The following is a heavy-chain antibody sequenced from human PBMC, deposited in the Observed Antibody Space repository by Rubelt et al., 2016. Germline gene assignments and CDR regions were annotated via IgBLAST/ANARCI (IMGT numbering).Heavy chain of an antibody. CDR2: INHSGST. V-gene: IGHV4-34*01. J-gene: IGHJ4*02. Sequence: GLLKPSETLSLTCAVYGGSFSGYYWSWIRQPPGKGLEWIGEINHSGSTNYNPSLKSRVTISVDTSKNQFSLKLSSVTAADTAVYYGARRAFGVVIAYFDYWGQGTLVTVSS. CDR1: GGSFSGYY. CDR3: ARRAFGVVIAYFDY. D-gene: IGHD3-3*01.